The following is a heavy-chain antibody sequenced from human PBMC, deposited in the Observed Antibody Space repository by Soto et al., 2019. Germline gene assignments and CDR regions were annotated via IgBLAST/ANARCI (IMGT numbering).Heavy chain of an antibody. CDR1: GFVFSSYA. CDR2: ISGSGTTA. D-gene: IGHD6-19*01. J-gene: IGHJ3*02. V-gene: IGHV3-23*01. CDR3: AKTTDGWFSAFEI. Sequence: EVQLLESGGGLVQPGGSLSLSCAASGFVFSSYAMSWVRQAPGKGLEWVSAISGSGTTAYYADPLKGRFIFSRDNPKNTMYLQMNSLRAEDTAVYFCAKTTDGWFSAFEIWCQGTVVTVSS.